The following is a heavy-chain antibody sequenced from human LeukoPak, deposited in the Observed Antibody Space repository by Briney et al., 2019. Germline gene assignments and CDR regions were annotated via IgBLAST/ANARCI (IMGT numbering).Heavy chain of an antibody. CDR3: ARRSDSSSPCARVSAEQAFDL. V-gene: IGHV4-39*01. J-gene: IGHJ4*02. CDR2: IYYSGRT. Sequence: PSETLSLTCTVSGGSISSSSYYWGWIRQPPGKGLEWIGSIYYSGRTYYNPSLKSRVTISVDTSKNQFSLKLSSVTAADTAVYYCARRSDSSSPCARVSAEQAFDLWGQGTLVTVSS. D-gene: IGHD6-13*01. CDR1: GGSISSSSYY.